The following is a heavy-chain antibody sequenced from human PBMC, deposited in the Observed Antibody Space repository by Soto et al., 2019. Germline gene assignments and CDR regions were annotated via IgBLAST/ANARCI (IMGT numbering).Heavy chain of an antibody. CDR1: GFTFSSYA. J-gene: IGHJ4*02. D-gene: IGHD5-12*01. CDR2: ISGSGGST. Sequence: GGSLRLSCAASGFTFSSYAMSWVRQAPGKGLEWVSAISGSGGSTYYADSVKGRVTMSRDNSKNTLYLQMNSLRAEDTGVYYCAKLRVVATIESPYDYWGQGTLVTVSS. V-gene: IGHV3-23*01. CDR3: AKLRVVATIESPYDY.